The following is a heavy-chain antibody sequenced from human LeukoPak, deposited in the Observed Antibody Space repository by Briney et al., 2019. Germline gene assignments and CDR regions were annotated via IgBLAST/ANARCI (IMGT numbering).Heavy chain of an antibody. Sequence: SETLSLTCTVSGDSLSSHFWSWLRQPPGKGLDWIAYVSYSAYTNYNPSLVSRVAISIDTSNNHFSLKLSSVTATDTAVYYCARGGASSLPFNVWGQGTLVTVSS. J-gene: IGHJ3*01. CDR1: GDSLSSHF. CDR3: ARGGASSLPFNV. D-gene: IGHD3-16*01. V-gene: IGHV4-59*11. CDR2: VSYSAYT.